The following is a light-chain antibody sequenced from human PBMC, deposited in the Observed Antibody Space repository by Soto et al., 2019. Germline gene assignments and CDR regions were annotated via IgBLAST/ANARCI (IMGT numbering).Light chain of an antibody. Sequence: DIVMTQSPLSLPVTPGEPASISCRSSQSLLHSNGYNYLDWYLQQPGQSPQLLIYWGSNRASGVPDRVSGSGSGTDFTLKINSVEAEDVGVYFCMQGLQRSPTFGQGTKVEIK. CDR2: WGS. CDR3: MQGLQRSPT. CDR1: QSLLHSNGYNY. J-gene: IGKJ1*01. V-gene: IGKV2-28*01.